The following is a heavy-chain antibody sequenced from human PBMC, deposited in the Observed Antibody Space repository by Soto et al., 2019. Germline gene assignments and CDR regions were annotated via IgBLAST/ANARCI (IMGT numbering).Heavy chain of an antibody. V-gene: IGHV4-31*03. D-gene: IGHD3-16*01. CDR2: IYYSGST. Sequence: SETLSLTCTVSGGSISSGGYYWSWIRQHPGKGLEWIGYIYYSGSTYYNPSLKSRVTISVDTSKNQFSLKLSSVTAADTAVYYCARDPVGLYGMDVWGQGTTVTVSS. CDR3: ARDPVGLYGMDV. CDR1: GGSISSGGYY. J-gene: IGHJ6*02.